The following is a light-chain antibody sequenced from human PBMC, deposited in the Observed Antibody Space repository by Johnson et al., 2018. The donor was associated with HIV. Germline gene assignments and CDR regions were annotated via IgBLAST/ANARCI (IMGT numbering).Light chain of an antibody. J-gene: IGLJ1*01. Sequence: LTQPPSVSAAPGQKVTISCSGSSSNIGTNFVSWYQQLPGTAPKLLIYDNNKRPSGIPDRFSGSKSGTSATLGITGLQTGDEADYYCGTWDSSLSAYVLGTGTKVTVL. CDR3: GTWDSSLSAYV. CDR1: SSNIGTNF. V-gene: IGLV1-51*01. CDR2: DNN.